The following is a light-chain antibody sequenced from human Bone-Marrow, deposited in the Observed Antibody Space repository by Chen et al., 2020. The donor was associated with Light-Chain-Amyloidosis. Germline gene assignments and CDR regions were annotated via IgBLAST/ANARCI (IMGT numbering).Light chain of an antibody. J-gene: IGLJ2*01. CDR3: QSADSSGTYEVI. V-gene: IGLV3-25*03. CDR2: RDT. Sequence: SYELTQPPSVSVSPGQTDRITCSGDDLPTKYAYWYQQKPGQAPVLVIHRDTERPSGISERFYGSSSGTTATLTISGVQAEDEADYHCQSADSSGTYEVIFGGGTKLTVL. CDR1: DLPTKY.